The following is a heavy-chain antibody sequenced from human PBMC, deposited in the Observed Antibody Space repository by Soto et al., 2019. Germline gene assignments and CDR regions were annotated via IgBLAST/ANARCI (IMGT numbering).Heavy chain of an antibody. D-gene: IGHD4-17*01. CDR2: ISSNGGST. J-gene: IGHJ4*02. V-gene: IGHV3-64D*08. CDR1: GFPFSSYA. Sequence: PGGSLRLSCSASGFPFSSYAMHWVRQAPGKGLEYVSAISSNGGSTYYADSVKGRFTISRDNSKNTLYLQMSSLRAEDTAVYYCVKDIDYGDYAPSRVPESWGQGTLVTVSS. CDR3: VKDIDYGDYAPSRVPES.